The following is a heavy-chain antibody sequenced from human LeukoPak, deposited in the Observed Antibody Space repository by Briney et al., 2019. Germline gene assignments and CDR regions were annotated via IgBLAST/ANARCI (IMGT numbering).Heavy chain of an antibody. D-gene: IGHD3-3*01. CDR3: ASTYYDFWSGYHGVNWFDP. J-gene: IGHJ5*02. CDR1: GGSISSYY. CDR2: IYHSGST. V-gene: IGHV4-59*01. Sequence: SETLTLTCTVSGGSISSYYWSWIRQPPGKGLEWIGYIYHSGSTNYNPSLKSRVTISVDPSKNQFSLKLSSVTAADTAVYYCASTYYDFWSGYHGVNWFDPWGQGTLVTVSS.